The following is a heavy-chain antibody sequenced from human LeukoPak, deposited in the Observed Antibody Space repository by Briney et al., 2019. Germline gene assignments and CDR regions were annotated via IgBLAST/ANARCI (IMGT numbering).Heavy chain of an antibody. CDR3: AAGWVCSGGSCYYYFDY. CDR2: IVVGTGNT. J-gene: IGHJ4*02. D-gene: IGHD2-15*01. Sequence: SVKVSCKASGFTFTSSAMQWVRQARGQRLEWIGWIVVGTGNTNYAQKFQERVTITRDMSTSTAYMEMSSLRSEDTAVYYCAAGWVCSGGSCYYYFDYWGQGTLVTVSS. V-gene: IGHV1-58*02. CDR1: GFTFTSSA.